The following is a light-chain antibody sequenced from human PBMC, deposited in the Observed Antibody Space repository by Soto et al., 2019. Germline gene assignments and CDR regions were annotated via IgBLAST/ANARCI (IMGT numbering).Light chain of an antibody. CDR2: GTF. J-gene: IGKJ1*01. CDR3: LQDYSYPRT. V-gene: IGKV1-6*01. Sequence: AIQMTQSPASLSASIGDRVTITCRASEGIRTELGWYQQKTGKAPKLLIYGTFNLQDGVPSRFSGSGSGTDFTLTISSLQPEDFATYYCLQDYSYPRTFGQGTKVDIK. CDR1: EGIRTE.